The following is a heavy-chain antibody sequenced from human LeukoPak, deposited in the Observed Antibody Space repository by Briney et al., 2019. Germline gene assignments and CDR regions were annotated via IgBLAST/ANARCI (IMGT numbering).Heavy chain of an antibody. D-gene: IGHD2-2*01. V-gene: IGHV1-46*01. Sequence: ASVKVSCKASGYTFTNYGISWVRQAPGQGLEWMGIINPSGGSTSYAQKFQGRVTMTRDTSTSTVYMELSSLRSEDTAVYYCARERYCSSTSCQGGYYYYMDVWGKGTTVTISS. CDR1: GYTFTNYG. J-gene: IGHJ6*03. CDR3: ARERYCSSTSCQGGYYYYMDV. CDR2: INPSGGST.